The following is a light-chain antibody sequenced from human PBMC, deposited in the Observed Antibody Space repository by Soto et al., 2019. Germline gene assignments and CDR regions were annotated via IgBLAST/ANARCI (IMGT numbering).Light chain of an antibody. CDR2: DAS. CDR1: QSVSSY. Sequence: IVLTQSPATLSLYPGERATLSCTARQSVSSYLAWYQQKPGQAPRLLIYDASNRATGIPARFSGSGSGTDFTLTISSLEPEDFAVYYCQQRRNWRGYTVGKGNKLEIK. V-gene: IGKV3-11*01. J-gene: IGKJ2*01. CDR3: QQRRNWRGYT.